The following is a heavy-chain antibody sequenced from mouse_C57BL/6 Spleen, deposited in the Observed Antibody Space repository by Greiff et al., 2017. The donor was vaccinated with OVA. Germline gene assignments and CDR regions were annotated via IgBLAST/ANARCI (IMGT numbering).Heavy chain of an antibody. D-gene: IGHD2-1*01. CDR3: ARTDGNYGSAMDY. CDR2: ISSGGSYT. V-gene: IGHV5-6*01. Sequence: EVKLMESGGDLVKPGGSLKLSCAASGFTFSSYGMSWVRQTPDKRLEWVATISSGGSYTYYPDSVKGRFTISRDNAKNTLYLQMSSLKSEDTAMYYCARTDGNYGSAMDYWGQGTSVTVSS. J-gene: IGHJ4*01. CDR1: GFTFSSYG.